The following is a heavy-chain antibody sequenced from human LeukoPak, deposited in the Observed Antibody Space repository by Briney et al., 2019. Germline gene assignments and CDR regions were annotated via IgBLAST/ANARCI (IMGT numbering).Heavy chain of an antibody. Sequence: SGGSLRLSCAASGFTFSSYAMSWVRQAPGKGLEWASAISGSSGSTYYADSVKGRFTISRDNSKNTLYLQMNSLRAEDTAVYYCAKATSIAARLTLGFDYWGQGTLVTVSS. D-gene: IGHD6-6*01. V-gene: IGHV3-23*01. CDR1: GFTFSSYA. J-gene: IGHJ4*02. CDR2: ISGSSGST. CDR3: AKATSIAARLTLGFDY.